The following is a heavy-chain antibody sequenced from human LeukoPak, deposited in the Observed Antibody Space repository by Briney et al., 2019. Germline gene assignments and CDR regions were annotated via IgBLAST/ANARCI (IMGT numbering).Heavy chain of an antibody. CDR3: ARKYCSSTSCYDGEYYFDY. D-gene: IGHD2-2*01. Sequence: PSETLSLTCTVSGGSISSYYWGWIRQPPGKGLEWIGSIYHSGSTYYNPSLKSRVTISVDTSKNQFSLKLSSVTAADTAVYYCARKYCSSTSCYDGEYYFDYWGQGTLVTVSS. CDR1: GGSISSYY. CDR2: IYHSGST. J-gene: IGHJ4*02. V-gene: IGHV4-38-2*02.